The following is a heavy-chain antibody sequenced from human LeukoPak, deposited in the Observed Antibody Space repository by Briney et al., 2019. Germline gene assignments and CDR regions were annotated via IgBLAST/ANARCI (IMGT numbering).Heavy chain of an antibody. CDR2: ITCCRPDI. CDR1: GFNFNTYT. D-gene: IGHD4-17*01. Sequence: GGSLRLSCAASGFNFNTYTMSWVRQAPGKGLEWVSSITCCRPDITYGDSVTGRFTIYRDNDKNSLYLQMNSLRAKDTAVYYCARDREDYGDFGYWGQGTLVTVSS. V-gene: IGHV3-21*01. J-gene: IGHJ4*02. CDR3: ARDREDYGDFGY.